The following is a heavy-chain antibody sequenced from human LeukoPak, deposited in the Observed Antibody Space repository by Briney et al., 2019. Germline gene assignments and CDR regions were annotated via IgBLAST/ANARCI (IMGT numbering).Heavy chain of an antibody. J-gene: IGHJ4*02. Sequence: GRSLRLSCAASGFTFSSYGMHWVRRAPGKGLEWVAVIWYDGSNKYYPDSVKGRFTISRDNSKNTLYLQMNSLRAEDTAVYYCARDPTRIVGAARFDYWGQGTLVTVSS. V-gene: IGHV3-33*01. D-gene: IGHD1-26*01. CDR3: ARDPTRIVGAARFDY. CDR2: IWYDGSNK. CDR1: GFTFSSYG.